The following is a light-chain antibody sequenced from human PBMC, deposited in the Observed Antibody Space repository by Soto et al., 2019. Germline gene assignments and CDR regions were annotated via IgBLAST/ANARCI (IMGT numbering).Light chain of an antibody. J-gene: IGLJ1*01. Sequence: QSVLTQPASVSGSPGQSITISSTGTSSDVGVYNYVPWFQQHPGKAPKLMIYEVSNRPSGVPDRFSGSKSGTSASLAITGLQAEDEADYFCQSYDSSLSGYVFGTGTKVTVL. V-gene: IGLV2-14*01. CDR2: EVS. CDR1: SSDVGVYNY. CDR3: QSYDSSLSGYV.